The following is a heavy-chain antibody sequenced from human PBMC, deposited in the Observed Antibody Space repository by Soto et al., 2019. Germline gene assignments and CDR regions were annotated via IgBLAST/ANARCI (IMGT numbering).Heavy chain of an antibody. CDR2: IDPSDSYT. V-gene: IGHV5-10-1*01. J-gene: IGHJ6*02. D-gene: IGHD6-13*01. CDR3: ASSGQHSKYYYYGMDV. CDR1: GYSITSYW. Sequence: GESLKISCKGSGYSITSYWITWVRQMPGKGLEWMGRIDPSDSYTNYSPSFQGHVTISADKSISTAYLQWSSLKASDTAMYYCASSGQHSKYYYYGMDVWGQGTTVTVSS.